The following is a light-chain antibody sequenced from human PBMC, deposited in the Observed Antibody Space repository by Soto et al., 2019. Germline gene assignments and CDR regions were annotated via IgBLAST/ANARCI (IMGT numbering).Light chain of an antibody. CDR2: AAS. CDR3: QQYKSYPIT. V-gene: IGKV1-16*01. J-gene: IGKJ4*01. CDR1: QDISNR. Sequence: DIQMTQSPSSLSASVGDRVTITCRASQDISNRLVWFQQKPGKAPKSLIYAASNLQTGVPSRFSGSGSGTDFTLTISSLQPEDFATYYCQQYKSYPITFGGGTKVEIK.